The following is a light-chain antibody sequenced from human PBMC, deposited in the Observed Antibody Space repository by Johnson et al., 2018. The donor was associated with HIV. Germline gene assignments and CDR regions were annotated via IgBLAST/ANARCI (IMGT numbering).Light chain of an antibody. CDR1: SSNIGNNY. CDR2: DNN. CDR3: GTWDCSQIAGV. J-gene: IGLJ1*01. V-gene: IGLV1-51*01. Sequence: QSILTQPPSVSAAPGQKVTISCSGSSSNIGNNYVSWYQQLPGAAPKLLIYDNNKRPSGIPDRFSGSKSGTSATLDIAGLQTGDEADYYCGTWDCSQIAGVFGPGPKVSVL.